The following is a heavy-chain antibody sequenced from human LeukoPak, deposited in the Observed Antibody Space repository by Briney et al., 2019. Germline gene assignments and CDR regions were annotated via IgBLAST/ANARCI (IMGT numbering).Heavy chain of an antibody. J-gene: IGHJ4*02. V-gene: IGHV4-34*01. D-gene: IGHD3-22*01. CDR1: GGSFSGYY. CDR3: ARGRRSGYYCTAFDY. Sequence: SETLSLTCAVYGGSFSGYYWSWIRQPPGKGLEWIGEINHSGSTNYNPSLKSRVTISVDTSKNQFSLKLSSVTAADTAVYYCARGRRSGYYCTAFDYWGQGTLVTVSS. CDR2: INHSGST.